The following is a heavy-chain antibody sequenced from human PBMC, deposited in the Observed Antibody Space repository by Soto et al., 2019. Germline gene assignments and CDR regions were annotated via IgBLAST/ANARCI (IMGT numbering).Heavy chain of an antibody. CDR1: GGSFSGYY. Sequence: QVQLQQWGAGLLKPSETLSLTCAVYGGSFSGYYWSWIRQPPGKGLEWIGEINHSGSTNYNPSLKRRVTISVDTSKNQFSLKLSSVTAADTAVYYCARSVVNGDFTHYYGMDVWGQGTTVTVSS. J-gene: IGHJ6*02. CDR2: INHSGST. V-gene: IGHV4-34*01. CDR3: ARSVVNGDFTHYYGMDV. D-gene: IGHD2-2*01.